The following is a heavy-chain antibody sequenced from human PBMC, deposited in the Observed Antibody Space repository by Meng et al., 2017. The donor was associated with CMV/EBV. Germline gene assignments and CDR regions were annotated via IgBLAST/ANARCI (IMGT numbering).Heavy chain of an antibody. CDR2: IIRIFGTG. Sequence: VQGGRCWGWVKTTGLLGMVSCKASGGTFGSYAFSVVRQAPGQGLEWMGGIIRIFGTGNYAQKFQGRVTITAAESTSTAYMELSSLRSDDTAVYYCARGSGAGTTWSYFDYWGQGTLVTVSS. V-gene: IGHV1-69*12. CDR3: ARGSGAGTTWSYFDY. CDR1: GGTFGSYA. J-gene: IGHJ4*02. D-gene: IGHD1-7*01.